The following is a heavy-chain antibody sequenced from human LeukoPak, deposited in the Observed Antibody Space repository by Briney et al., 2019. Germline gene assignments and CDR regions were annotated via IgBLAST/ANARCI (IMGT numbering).Heavy chain of an antibody. D-gene: IGHD6-19*01. CDR1: GVSVSTSH. V-gene: IGHV4-59*02. CDR2: LSYTGKT. J-gene: IGHJ5*02. CDR3: SEGWFEPSDP. Sequence: PSETLSLTCNVSGVSVSTSHWNWIRQRPGKGLEWIGCLSYTGKTDYNPSLKSRVSISLGSSNNHFSLKLTSVTAADTAVYYCSEGWFEPSDPWGQGILVTVSS.